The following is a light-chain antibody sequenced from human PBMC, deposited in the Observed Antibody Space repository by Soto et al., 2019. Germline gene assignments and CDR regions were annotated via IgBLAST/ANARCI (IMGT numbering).Light chain of an antibody. CDR2: DAS. V-gene: IGKV3D-20*02. J-gene: IGKJ5*01. CDR1: QSISSTY. Sequence: IVLTQSPGTLSLSPGERATLSCRASQSISSTYLAWYQQKPGQAPRLLIYDASTRATGIPDRFSGSGSGTDFTLTISSLEPEDFAVYYCQQRSTGAITFGQGTRLEIK. CDR3: QQRSTGAIT.